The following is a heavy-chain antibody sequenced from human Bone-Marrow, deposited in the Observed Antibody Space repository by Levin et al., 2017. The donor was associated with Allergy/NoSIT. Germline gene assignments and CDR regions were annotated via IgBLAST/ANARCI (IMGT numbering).Heavy chain of an antibody. D-gene: IGHD3-22*01. J-gene: IGHJ3*02. Sequence: ASVKVSCKASGYSFTGFYLHWIRQAPRQGLEWMGWISPNSGGTNYAQKFQGRVTMSRDTSISTAYMELSRLISDDTAVYYCSRRPHYYDSSGYYGSHAFDIWGQGTMVTVSS. CDR2: ISPNSGGT. V-gene: IGHV1-2*02. CDR1: GYSFTGFY. CDR3: SRRPHYYDSSGYYGSHAFDI.